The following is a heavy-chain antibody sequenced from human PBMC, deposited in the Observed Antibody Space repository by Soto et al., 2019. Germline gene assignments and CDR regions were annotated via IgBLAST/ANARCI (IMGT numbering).Heavy chain of an antibody. Sequence: ASVKVSCKASGGTFSSYAISWVRQAPGQGLAWMGGIIPIFGTANYAQKFQGRVTITADESTSTAYMELSSLRSEDTAVYYCARAGAYYYDSSGYYPPFSYWGQGTLVTVSS. J-gene: IGHJ4*02. V-gene: IGHV1-69*13. D-gene: IGHD3-22*01. CDR2: IIPIFGTA. CDR1: GGTFSSYA. CDR3: ARAGAYYYDSSGYYPPFSY.